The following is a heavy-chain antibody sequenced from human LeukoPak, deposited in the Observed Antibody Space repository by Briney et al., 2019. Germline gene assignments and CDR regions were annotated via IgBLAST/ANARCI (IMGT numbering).Heavy chain of an antibody. J-gene: IGHJ4*02. V-gene: IGHV3-23*01. CDR2: ISGSGGST. D-gene: IGHD5-24*01. CDR1: GFTLSSYW. Sequence: QSGGSLRLSCAASGFTLSSYWMHWVRQAPGKGLEWVSAISGSGGSTYYADSVKGRFTISRDNSKNTLYLQMNSLRAEDTAVYYCAKSRERWLQFYWVPLDYWGQGTLVTVSS. CDR3: AKSRERWLQFYWVPLDY.